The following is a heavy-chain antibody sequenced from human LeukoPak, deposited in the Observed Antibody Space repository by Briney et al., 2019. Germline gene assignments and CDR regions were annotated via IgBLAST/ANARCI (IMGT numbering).Heavy chain of an antibody. CDR1: GGSISTYY. CDR2: IYHSGST. CDR3: ARAEGEYGDYNYYYYYGMDV. D-gene: IGHD4-17*01. V-gene: IGHV4-59*01. J-gene: IGHJ6*02. Sequence: SETLSLTCTLSGGSISTYYWSWIRQPPGKGLEWIGYIYHSGSTNYNPSLKSRVTISVDTSKNQFSLKLSSVTAADTAVYYCARAEGEYGDYNYYYYYGMDVWGQGTTVTVSS.